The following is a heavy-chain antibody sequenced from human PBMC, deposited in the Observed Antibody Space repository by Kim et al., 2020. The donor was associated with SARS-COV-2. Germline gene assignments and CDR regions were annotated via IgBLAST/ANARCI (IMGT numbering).Heavy chain of an antibody. V-gene: IGHV1-3*01. CDR2: T. Sequence: TKFSQKFRGRVTITRGTSASTAYMELTSLRSEDTAIYYCARGSGWAFDYWGQGTLITVAS. J-gene: IGHJ4*02. D-gene: IGHD6-19*01. CDR3: ARGSGWAFDY.